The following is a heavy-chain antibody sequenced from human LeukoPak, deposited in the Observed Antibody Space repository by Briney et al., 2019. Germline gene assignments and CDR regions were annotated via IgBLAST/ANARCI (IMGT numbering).Heavy chain of an antibody. CDR3: AKALLGLWFGELLNGMDV. CDR2: ISYDGSNK. D-gene: IGHD3-10*01. CDR1: GFTFSSYG. V-gene: IGHV3-30*18. J-gene: IGHJ6*02. Sequence: PGRSLRLSCAASGFTFSSYGMHWVRQAPGKGLEWVAVISYDGSNKYYADSVKGRFTISRDNSKNTLYLQMNSLRAEDTAVYYCAKALLGLWFGELLNGMDVWGQGTTVTVSS.